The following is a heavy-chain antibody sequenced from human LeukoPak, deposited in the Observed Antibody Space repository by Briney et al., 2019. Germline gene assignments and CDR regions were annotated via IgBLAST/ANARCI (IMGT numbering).Heavy chain of an antibody. J-gene: IGHJ5*02. CDR3: ARDSLTTVTTGELWFDP. CDR2: ISSSSSYI. Sequence: KAGGSLRLSCAASGFTFSSYSMNWVRQAPGKGLEWVSSISSSSSYIYYADSAKGRFTISRDNAKNSLYLQMNSLRAEDTAVYYCARDSLTTVTTGELWFDPWGQGTLVTVSS. V-gene: IGHV3-21*01. CDR1: GFTFSSYS. D-gene: IGHD4-17*01.